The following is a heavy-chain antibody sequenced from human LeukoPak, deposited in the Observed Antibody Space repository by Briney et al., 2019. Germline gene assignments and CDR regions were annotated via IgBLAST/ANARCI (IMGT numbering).Heavy chain of an antibody. Sequence: SETLSLTCTVSGGSISSSSYYRGWIRQPPGKGLEWIGSIYYSGSTYYNPSLKSRVTISVDTSKNQFSLKLSSVTAADTAVYYCARGPYGDYVWQYNWFDPWGQGTLVTVSS. CDR1: GGSISSSSYY. V-gene: IGHV4-39*01. J-gene: IGHJ5*02. CDR2: IYYSGST. D-gene: IGHD4-17*01. CDR3: ARGPYGDYVWQYNWFDP.